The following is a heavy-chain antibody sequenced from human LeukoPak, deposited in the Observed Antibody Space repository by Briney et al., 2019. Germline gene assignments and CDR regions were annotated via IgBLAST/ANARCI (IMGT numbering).Heavy chain of an antibody. J-gene: IGHJ4*02. CDR3: ARAYCSSTSCYTGFDY. V-gene: IGHV5-51*01. D-gene: IGHD2-2*02. CDR1: GYSFTSYW. Sequence: GESLKISCKGSGYSFTSYWIGWVRQMPGKGLEWMGIIYPGDSDTRYSPSFQGQVTISADKSISTAYLQWSSLKASDTAMYYCARAYCSSTSCYTGFDYWGQGTLVTVSS. CDR2: IYPGDSDT.